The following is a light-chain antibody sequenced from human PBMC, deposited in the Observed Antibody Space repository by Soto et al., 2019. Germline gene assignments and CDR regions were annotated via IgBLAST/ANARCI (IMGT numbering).Light chain of an antibody. CDR3: MQPLQSWT. J-gene: IGKJ1*01. CDR2: LGS. CDR1: QSLLHSNGYNY. Sequence: DILMTQSPLSLPVPPGEPASIPCRSSQSLLHSNGYNYLDWYLQKPGQSPQLLIYLGSNRASGVPDRFSGSGSGTDFTLKISRVEAEDVGVYYCMQPLQSWTFGQGTKVDI. V-gene: IGKV2-28*01.